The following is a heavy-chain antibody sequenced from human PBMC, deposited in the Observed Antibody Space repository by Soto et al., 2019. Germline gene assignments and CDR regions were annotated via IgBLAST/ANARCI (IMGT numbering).Heavy chain of an antibody. Sequence: GGSLRLSCAASGFTFSGSAMHWVRQASGKXLEWVGRIRSKANSYATAYAASVKGRFTISRDDSKNTAYLQMNSLKTEDTAVYYCTGDIVVVAAARGYYGMDVWGQGTTVTVSS. J-gene: IGHJ6*02. CDR3: TGDIVVVAAARGYYGMDV. CDR1: GFTFSGSA. V-gene: IGHV3-73*01. D-gene: IGHD2-15*01. CDR2: IRSKANSYAT.